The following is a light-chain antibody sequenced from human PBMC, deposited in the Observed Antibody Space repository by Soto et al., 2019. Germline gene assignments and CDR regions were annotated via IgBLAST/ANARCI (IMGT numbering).Light chain of an antibody. V-gene: IGLV2-14*01. J-gene: IGLJ6*01. Sequence: QSVLTQPASVSGSPGQSITISCTGTSSDVGGSNYVSWYQQHPDKAPKLVIYEVSRRPSGVSNRFSGSKSGNTASLTISGLRAEDEADYYCTSYTSTITLYVVFGGGTKVTVL. CDR1: SSDVGGSNY. CDR2: EVS. CDR3: TSYTSTITLYVV.